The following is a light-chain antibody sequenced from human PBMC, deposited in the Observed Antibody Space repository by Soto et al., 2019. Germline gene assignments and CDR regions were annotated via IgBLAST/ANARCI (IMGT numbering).Light chain of an antibody. J-gene: IGLJ1*01. Sequence: QSVLAQPPSVSGTPGQMVTISCSGSSSNIGKNTVSWYQQLPGAAPKPLISTDNQRPSGVPDRFSGSKSGTSASLAISGLQSEDEADYYCAAWDNSLNGHVFGTGTKVTVL. CDR1: SSNIGKNT. V-gene: IGLV1-44*01. CDR2: TDN. CDR3: AAWDNSLNGHV.